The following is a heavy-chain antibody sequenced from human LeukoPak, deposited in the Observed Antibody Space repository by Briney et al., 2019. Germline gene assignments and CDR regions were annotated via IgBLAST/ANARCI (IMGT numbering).Heavy chain of an antibody. Sequence: PGGSLRLSCAASGFIFSTHAMSWVRQAPGKGLEWVSGISGGGTSTYHADSVKGRVSISRDNSKNTLYLQMNSLRAEDTAVYYCAKDGGLWVSAHWGDSWGRGTLVTYSS. D-gene: IGHD7-27*01. CDR3: AKDGGLWVSAHWGDS. V-gene: IGHV3-23*01. CDR2: ISGGGTST. CDR1: GFIFSTHA. J-gene: IGHJ4*02.